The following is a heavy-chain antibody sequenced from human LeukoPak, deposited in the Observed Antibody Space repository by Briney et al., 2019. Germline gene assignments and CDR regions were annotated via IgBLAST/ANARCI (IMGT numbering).Heavy chain of an antibody. D-gene: IGHD6-13*01. Sequence: PGGSLRLSCAASRFTFSSCAMTWVRQAPGKGLEWVSHISSSSSTIYYADSVKGRFTISRDNAKNSLYLQMNSLRAEDTAVYYCATPAAAVTNYWGQGTLVTVSS. CDR3: ATPAAAVTNY. CDR1: RFTFSSCA. CDR2: ISSSSSTI. J-gene: IGHJ4*02. V-gene: IGHV3-48*04.